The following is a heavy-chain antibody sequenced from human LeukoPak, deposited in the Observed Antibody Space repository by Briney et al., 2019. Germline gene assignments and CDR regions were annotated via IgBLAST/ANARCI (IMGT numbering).Heavy chain of an antibody. J-gene: IGHJ3*02. CDR3: ARDPSSGYYRGAFDI. Sequence: GGSLRLSCAASGFTFSAFWMHWVREAPGKGLVWVSRINSDDSRTTYAGSVKGRFTISRDNSKNTLYLQMNSLRAEDTAVYYCARDPSSGYYRGAFDIWGQGTMVTVSS. V-gene: IGHV3-74*01. D-gene: IGHD3-22*01. CDR2: INSDDSRT. CDR1: GFTFSAFW.